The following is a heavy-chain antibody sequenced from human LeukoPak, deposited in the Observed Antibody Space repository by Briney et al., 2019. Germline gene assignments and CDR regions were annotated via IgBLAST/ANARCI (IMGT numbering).Heavy chain of an antibody. V-gene: IGHV4-59*12. J-gene: IGHJ6*03. CDR1: GGSISSYY. CDR3: AREASGELLSGPPCKYYYYYYMDV. CDR2: IYYSGST. D-gene: IGHD3-10*01. Sequence: SETLSLTCTVSGGSISSYYWSWIRQPPGKGLEWIGYIYYSGSTNYNPSLKSRVTISVDTSKNQFSLKLSSVTAADTAVYYCAREASGELLSGPPCKYYYYYYMDVWGKGTTVTISS.